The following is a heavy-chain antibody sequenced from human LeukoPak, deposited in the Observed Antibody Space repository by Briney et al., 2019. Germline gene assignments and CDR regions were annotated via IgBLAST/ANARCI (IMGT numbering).Heavy chain of an antibody. D-gene: IGHD7-27*01. Sequence: GGSLRLSCAASGFTFSTYWMHWVRQAPGKGLVWVSRIDRDGTSITYADSVKGRFTISRDNAKNSLYLQMNSLRVEDTAVYYCARDLNWETYWGQGTLVSVSS. V-gene: IGHV3-74*01. CDR1: GFTFSTYW. CDR2: IDRDGTSI. J-gene: IGHJ4*02. CDR3: ARDLNWETY.